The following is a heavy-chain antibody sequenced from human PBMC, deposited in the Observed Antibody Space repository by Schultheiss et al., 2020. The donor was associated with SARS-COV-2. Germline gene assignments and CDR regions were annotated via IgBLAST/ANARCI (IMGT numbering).Heavy chain of an antibody. CDR1: GGSFSGYY. V-gene: IGHV4-34*01. J-gene: IGHJ4*02. Sequence: SETLSLTCAVYGGSFSGYYWSWIRQPPGKGLEWIGSIYYSGSTYYNPSLKSRVTISVDTSKNQFSLKLSSVTAADTAVYYCASYDYIWGSNYWGQGTLVTVSS. D-gene: IGHD3-16*01. CDR3: ASYDYIWGSNY. CDR2: IYYSGST.